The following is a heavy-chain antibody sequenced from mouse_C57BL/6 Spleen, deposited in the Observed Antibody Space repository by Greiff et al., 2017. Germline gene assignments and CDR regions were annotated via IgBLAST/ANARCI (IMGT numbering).Heavy chain of an antibody. Sequence: VQLQQPGAELVKPGASVKLSCKASGYTFTSYWMQWVKQRPGQGLEWIGEIDPSDSYTNYNQKFKGKATLTVDTSSSTAYMQLSSLTSEDSAVYYCARWHYGSSYHYAMDYWGQGTSVTVSS. CDR1: GYTFTSYW. CDR2: IDPSDSYT. J-gene: IGHJ4*01. D-gene: IGHD1-1*01. V-gene: IGHV1-50*01. CDR3: ARWHYGSSYHYAMDY.